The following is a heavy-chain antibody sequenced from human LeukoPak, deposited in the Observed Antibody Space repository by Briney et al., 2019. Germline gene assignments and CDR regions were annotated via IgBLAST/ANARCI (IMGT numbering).Heavy chain of an antibody. Sequence: PSETLSLTCAVSGGSISSGGYSWSWIRQPPGKGLEWIGYIYHSGSTYYNPSLKSRVTISVDTSKNQFSLNLSSVTAADTAVYYCARETYYYHTSGYYVYFDYWGQGTLVTVSS. V-gene: IGHV4-30-2*01. CDR1: GGSISSGGYS. J-gene: IGHJ4*02. CDR3: ARETYYYHTSGYYVYFDY. CDR2: IYHSGST. D-gene: IGHD3-22*01.